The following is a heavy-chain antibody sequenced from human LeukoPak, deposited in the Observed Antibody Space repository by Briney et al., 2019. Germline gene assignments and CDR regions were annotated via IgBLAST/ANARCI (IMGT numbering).Heavy chain of an antibody. CDR3: AREWYGGNSRAFDI. V-gene: IGHV1-2*02. J-gene: IGHJ3*02. CDR2: INPNSGGT. Sequence: ASVKVSCKASGYTFTSYYMHWVRQAPGQGLEWMGWINPNSGGTNYAQKFQGRVTMTRDTSISTAYMELSRLRSDDTAVYYCAREWYGGNSRAFDIWGQGTMVTVSS. CDR1: GYTFTSYY. D-gene: IGHD4-23*01.